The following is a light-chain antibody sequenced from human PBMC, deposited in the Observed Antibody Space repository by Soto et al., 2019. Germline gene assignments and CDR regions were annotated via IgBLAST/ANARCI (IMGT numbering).Light chain of an antibody. CDR2: GAS. J-gene: IGKJ1*01. CDR1: QSITIY. V-gene: IGKV1-39*01. Sequence: DIQMTQSPSSLSASVGDRVTITCRASQSITIYLNWYQQKPGEAPNLLIFGASTLQSGVPSRFSGSGSGTDFTLTTSSLQPEDFATYYCQQSYSTLWTFGQGTKVEIK. CDR3: QQSYSTLWT.